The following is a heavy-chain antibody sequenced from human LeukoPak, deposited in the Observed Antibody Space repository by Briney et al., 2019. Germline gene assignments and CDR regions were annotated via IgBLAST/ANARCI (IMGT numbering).Heavy chain of an antibody. V-gene: IGHV3-7*01. CDR3: ARSSFSVARYFDY. CDR1: GFTFSNYW. CDR2: IKQDGSEK. D-gene: IGHD5-12*01. Sequence: PGGSLRLSCAASGFTFSNYWMSWVRQAPGKGLEWVANIKQDGSEKYYVDSVKGRFTISRDNAKNSLYLQMNSLRAEDTAVYYCARSSFSVARYFDYWGQGTLVTVSS. J-gene: IGHJ4*02.